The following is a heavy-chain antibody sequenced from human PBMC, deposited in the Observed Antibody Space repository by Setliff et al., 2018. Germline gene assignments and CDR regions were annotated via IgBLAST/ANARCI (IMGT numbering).Heavy chain of an antibody. V-gene: IGHV1-2*02. J-gene: IGHJ6*04. CDR3: ARDGISWLNWLDP. CDR1: GYSFSDFY. CDR2: INPKSGVT. Sequence: ASVKVSCKASGYSFSDFYIHWVRQVPGRGPEWMGSINPKSGVTRYVQKFQGRVTITRDTSISPAYMELSSLRSDDTAVYYCARDGISWLNWLDPWGKGTTVTVSS. D-gene: IGHD6-13*01.